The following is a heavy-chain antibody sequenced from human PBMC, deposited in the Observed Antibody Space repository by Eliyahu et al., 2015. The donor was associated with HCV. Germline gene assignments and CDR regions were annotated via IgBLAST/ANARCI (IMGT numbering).Heavy chain of an antibody. CDR2: IWFXGRKK. Sequence: QVQLVESGGGVVQPGXSLRLSXXVSVFSFNIYGLPWVRRAPGKGLEWVAVIWFXGRKKYYEDSVKGRXTISRDTSKNKLYLQMNSLRTEDTAVYYCARKGYYDSGGHYRTYYLDYWGQGILVTVSS. V-gene: IGHV3-33*01. J-gene: IGHJ4*02. CDR3: ARKGYYDSGGHYRTYYLDY. CDR1: VFSFNIYG. D-gene: IGHD3-22*01.